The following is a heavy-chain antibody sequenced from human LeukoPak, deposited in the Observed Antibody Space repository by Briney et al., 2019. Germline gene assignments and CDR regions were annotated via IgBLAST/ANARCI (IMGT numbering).Heavy chain of an antibody. J-gene: IGHJ4*02. CDR2: IYHSGNT. CDR1: GYSISSAYY. V-gene: IGHV4-38-2*02. D-gene: IGHD2-2*01. CDR3: AREFCSSTSCYPWVN. Sequence: SETLSLTCAVSGYSISSAYYWGWIRQSPGKGLEWIGSIYHSGNTYYNPSLKSRVTISVDTSKNQFSLKLTSVTAADTAVYYCAREFCSSTSCYPWVNWGQGTLVTVSS.